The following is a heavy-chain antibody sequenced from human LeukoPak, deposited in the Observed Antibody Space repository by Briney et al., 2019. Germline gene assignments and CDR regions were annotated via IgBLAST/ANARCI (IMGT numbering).Heavy chain of an antibody. CDR1: GFTFSSYA. CDR2: ISGRGGST. V-gene: IGHV3-23*01. J-gene: IGHJ5*02. CDR3: AKNHALFNCYCFDP. Sequence: GGSLRLSCAASGFTFSSYAMSWVRQAPGKALEWIAAISGRGGSTNYADSVKGRFTISRDNSKNTLYLQMNSLRAEAAAECARAKNHALFNCYCFDPWGQGTLVTVSS. D-gene: IGHD2-15*01.